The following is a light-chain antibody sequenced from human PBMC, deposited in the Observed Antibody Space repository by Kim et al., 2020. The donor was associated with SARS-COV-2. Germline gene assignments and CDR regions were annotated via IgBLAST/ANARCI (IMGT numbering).Light chain of an antibody. Sequence: GRRVTVPCPGDSAILGRNYVFCYQPFPGAAPKLLIYRGSNRPSGVPDRFAGSKSDNSASLVISGLRSEDEADYYCAAWDDSLSAYVFGTGTKVTVL. CDR2: RGS. V-gene: IGLV1-47*01. CDR1: SAILGRNY. CDR3: AAWDDSLSAYV. J-gene: IGLJ1*01.